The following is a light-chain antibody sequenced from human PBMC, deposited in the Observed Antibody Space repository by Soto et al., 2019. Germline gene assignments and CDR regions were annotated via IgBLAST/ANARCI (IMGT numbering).Light chain of an antibody. V-gene: IGKV1-39*01. CDR1: QSISSS. Sequence: DIQMTQSPSSLSASVGDRVTITCRASQSISSSLNWYQQKPGKAPKLRIYAASSLQSGVPSRFSGSGSVTDFTLAISSLQPEDFATYYCQQSYSTPLTFGGGTKVEIK. CDR2: AAS. CDR3: QQSYSTPLT. J-gene: IGKJ4*01.